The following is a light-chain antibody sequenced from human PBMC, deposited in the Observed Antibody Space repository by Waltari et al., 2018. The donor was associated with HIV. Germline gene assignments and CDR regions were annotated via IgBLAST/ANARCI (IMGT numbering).Light chain of an antibody. V-gene: IGKV1-5*03. CDR1: RSVRNW. Sequence: DIQMTQSPSTLSASVGDRVTITCRASRSVRNWLAWYQQKPGKAPKLLIYKVSTLESGVPSRFSGSGSGTEFTLTISSLQPGDSATYYCQQFNWYWTFGQGTKVEIK. CDR2: KVS. J-gene: IGKJ1*01. CDR3: QQFNWYWT.